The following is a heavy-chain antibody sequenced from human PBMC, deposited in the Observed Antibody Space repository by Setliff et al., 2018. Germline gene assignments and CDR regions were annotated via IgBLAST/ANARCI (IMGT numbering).Heavy chain of an antibody. CDR1: GESFSGYF. Sequence: SETLSLTCAVYGESFSGYFWSWIRQTPEKGLEWIGEISHSGNTNYNPSFKSRVTISVDTSKNQFSLRLKSVTAADTAVYYCARYNPGSSAHWFDPWGQGTLVTVSS. V-gene: IGHV4-34*01. CDR3: ARYNPGSSAHWFDP. CDR2: ISHSGNT. D-gene: IGHD3-10*01. J-gene: IGHJ5*02.